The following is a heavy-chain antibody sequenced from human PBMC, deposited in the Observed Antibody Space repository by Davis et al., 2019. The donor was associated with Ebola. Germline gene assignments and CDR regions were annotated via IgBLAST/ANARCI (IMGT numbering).Heavy chain of an antibody. J-gene: IGHJ2*01. D-gene: IGHD6-6*01. CDR2: IYPGDSDT. V-gene: IGHV5-51*01. CDR3: ARIIAARPWGYWYFDL. Sequence: GESLKISCQGSGYSFTSYWIGWVRQMPGKGLEWMGIIYPGDSDTRYSPSFQGQVTISADKSISTAYLQWSSLKASDTAMYYCARIIAARPWGYWYFDLWGRGTLVTVSS. CDR1: GYSFTSYW.